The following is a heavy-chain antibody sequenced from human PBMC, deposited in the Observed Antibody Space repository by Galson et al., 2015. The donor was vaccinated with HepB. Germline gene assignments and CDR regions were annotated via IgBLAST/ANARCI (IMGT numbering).Heavy chain of an antibody. CDR1: GFTFSSYS. Sequence: SLRLSCAASGFTFSSYSMNWVRQAPGKGLEWVSYISSSSSTIYYADSVKGRFTISRDNAKNSLYLQMNSLRAEDTAVYYCAREKDYGDYVRYYGMDVWGQGTTVTVSS. V-gene: IGHV3-48*04. D-gene: IGHD4-17*01. CDR2: ISSSSSTI. J-gene: IGHJ6*02. CDR3: AREKDYGDYVRYYGMDV.